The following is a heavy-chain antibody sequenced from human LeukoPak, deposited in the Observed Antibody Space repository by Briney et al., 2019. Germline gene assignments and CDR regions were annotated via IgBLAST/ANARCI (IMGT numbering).Heavy chain of an antibody. J-gene: IGHJ4*02. D-gene: IGHD3-10*01. CDR2: INPSGGST. V-gene: IGHV1-46*01. Sequence: GASVKVSCKASGYTFTSYYMHWVRQAPGQGLEWMGIINPSGGSTSYAQKFQGRVTMTRDTSTSTVYMELSSLRSEDTAVYYCARDHRYGSGSYYKGGFDYWGQGTLVTVSS. CDR1: GYTFTSYY. CDR3: ARDHRYGSGSYYKGGFDY.